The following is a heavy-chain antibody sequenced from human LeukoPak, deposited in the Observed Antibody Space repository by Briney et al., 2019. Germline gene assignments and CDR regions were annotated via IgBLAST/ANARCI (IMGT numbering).Heavy chain of an antibody. CDR1: GGTFSSYA. D-gene: IGHD3-3*01. J-gene: IGHJ3*02. CDR2: IIPIFGTA. CDR3: ARGFRINNDFWSGPDAFDI. Sequence: GASVKVSCKASGGTFSSYAISWVRQAPGQGLEWMGGIIPIFGTANYAQKFQGRVTITADESTSTAYMELSSLRSEDTAVYYCARGFRINNDFWSGPDAFDIWGQGTMVTVSS. V-gene: IGHV1-69*13.